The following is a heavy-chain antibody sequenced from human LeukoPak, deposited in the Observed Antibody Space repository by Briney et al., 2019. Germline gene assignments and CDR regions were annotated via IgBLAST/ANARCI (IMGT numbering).Heavy chain of an antibody. CDR3: ATFVETTMVTDY. D-gene: IGHD5-18*01. CDR2: IYYSGRT. V-gene: IGHV4-61*01. Sequence: SETLSLTCTVSGRSVSSGSYYWRWLRQPPGRGLEWIGYIYYSGRTTYHPSLKSRVTISVDTSKNQFSLKLGSVTAADTAVYFCATFVETTMVTDYGGQGTLVTVSS. J-gene: IGHJ4*02. CDR1: GRSVSSGSYY.